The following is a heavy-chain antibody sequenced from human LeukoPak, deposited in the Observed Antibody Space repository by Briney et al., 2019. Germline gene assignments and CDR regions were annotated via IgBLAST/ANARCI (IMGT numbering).Heavy chain of an antibody. V-gene: IGHV3-30*18. CDR3: AKGYCSGGSCYSVGDFDY. CDR1: GFTFSSYG. CDR2: ISYDGSNK. Sequence: GGSLRLSCAASGFTFSSYGMHWVRQAPGKGLEWAAVISYDGSNKYYADSVKGRFTISRDNSKNTLYLQMNSLRAEDTAVYYCAKGYCSGGSCYSVGDFDYWGQGTLVTVSS. J-gene: IGHJ4*02. D-gene: IGHD2-15*01.